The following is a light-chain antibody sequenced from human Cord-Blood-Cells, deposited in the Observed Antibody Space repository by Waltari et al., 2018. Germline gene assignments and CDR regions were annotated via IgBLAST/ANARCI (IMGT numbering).Light chain of an antibody. Sequence: DIQMTQSPSSLSASVGDRVTITCRASQSISSYLNWYQQKPGKAPKLLIYAASSVQSGVPSRFSGSGSGTDFTLTISSLQPEDFATDYCQQSYSTPPTFGGGTKVEIK. CDR1: QSISSY. J-gene: IGKJ4*01. V-gene: IGKV1-39*01. CDR3: QQSYSTPPT. CDR2: AAS.